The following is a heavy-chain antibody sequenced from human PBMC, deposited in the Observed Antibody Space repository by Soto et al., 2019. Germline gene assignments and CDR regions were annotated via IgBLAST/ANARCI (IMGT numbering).Heavy chain of an antibody. J-gene: IGHJ3*02. CDR1: GYTFTSYY. V-gene: IGHV1-46*01. D-gene: IGHD3-16*01. Sequence: ASVKVSCKASGYTFTSYYMHWVRQAPGQGLEWMGIINPSGGSTSYAQKFQGRVTMTRDTTTSTVYMELSSLRSDDTAVYYCARVRLGPNPDWGWVGHDAFDIWGQGTMVTVSS. CDR2: INPSGGST. CDR3: ARVRLGPNPDWGWVGHDAFDI.